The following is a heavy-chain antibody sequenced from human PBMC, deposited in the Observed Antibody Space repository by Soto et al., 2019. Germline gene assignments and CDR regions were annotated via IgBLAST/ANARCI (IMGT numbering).Heavy chain of an antibody. CDR2: INAGNGNT. CDR3: AKQYSSGWFDAFDI. D-gene: IGHD6-19*01. V-gene: IGHV1-3*01. J-gene: IGHJ3*02. CDR1: GYTFTGYY. Sequence: GASVKVSCTASGYTFTGYYMHWVRQAPGQRLEWMGWINAGNGNTKYSQKFQGRVTITRDTSASTAYMELSSLRSEDTAVYYCAKQYSSGWFDAFDIWGQGTMVTVSS.